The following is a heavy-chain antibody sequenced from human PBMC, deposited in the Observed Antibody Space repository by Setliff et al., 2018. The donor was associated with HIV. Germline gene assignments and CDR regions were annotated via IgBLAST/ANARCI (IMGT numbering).Heavy chain of an antibody. V-gene: IGHV4-31*03. CDR1: GGSINSGGYY. CDR2: IYYIGGA. J-gene: IGHJ3*02. D-gene: IGHD3-10*01. Sequence: PSETLSLTCTVSGGSINSGGYYWTWVRQHPGKGLQWIGYIYYIGGAYYNPSLKSRVTISLDTSKNHFSLNLSSVTAADTAVYYCARESMLRGLRHAVDIWGQVTMVTVSS. CDR3: ARESMLRGLRHAVDI.